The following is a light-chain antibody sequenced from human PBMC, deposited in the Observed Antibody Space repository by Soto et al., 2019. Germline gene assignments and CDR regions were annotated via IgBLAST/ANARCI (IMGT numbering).Light chain of an antibody. V-gene: IGKV3-15*01. Sequence: EIVMTQSTATLSVSPGERATLSCRASQSVSSDLAWYHQKPGQAPRLLIYGASTRATGIPARFSGSGSGTEFTLTTNSLQSEDFAVYYCQQYNNWPRTFGQGTKVDIK. CDR3: QQYNNWPRT. CDR2: GAS. J-gene: IGKJ1*01. CDR1: QSVSSD.